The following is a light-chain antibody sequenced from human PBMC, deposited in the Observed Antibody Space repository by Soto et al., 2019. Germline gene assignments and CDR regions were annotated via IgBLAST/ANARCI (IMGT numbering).Light chain of an antibody. J-gene: IGKJ1*01. CDR3: QQLTNCPT. Sequence: HCQGIMNTSAGDRATXSCSASKSVSSSLAWYQQKPSHPPSLLLYDSSNITTVIPHRFRRSGSGTDFTLTISRLQHEDFTVYYLQQLTNCPTFVQ. V-gene: IGKV3-11*01. CDR1: KSVSSS. CDR2: DSS.